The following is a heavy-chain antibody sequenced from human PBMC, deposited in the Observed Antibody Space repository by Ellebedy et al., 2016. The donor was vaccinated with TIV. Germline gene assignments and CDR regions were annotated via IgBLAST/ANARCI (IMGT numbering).Heavy chain of an antibody. CDR1: GFTFSYYS. CDR2: ISHDGSNK. D-gene: IGHD6-13*01. Sequence: GESLKISXAASGFTFSYYSMHWVRLAPGKGLEWVAVISHDGSNKYHAESVKGRFTISRDDSKNTLYLQMNTLRTEDTALYFCARGSSSRGYFDSWGQGTLVTVSS. V-gene: IGHV3-30-3*01. J-gene: IGHJ4*02. CDR3: ARGSSSRGYFDS.